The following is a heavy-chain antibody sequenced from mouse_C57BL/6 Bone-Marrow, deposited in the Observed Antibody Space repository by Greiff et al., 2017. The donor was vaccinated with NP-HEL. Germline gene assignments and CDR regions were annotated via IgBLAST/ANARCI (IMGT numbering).Heavy chain of an antibody. D-gene: IGHD1-1*01. J-gene: IGHJ2*01. Sequence: VQLKQSGPELVKPGASVKISCKASGYTFTDYYINWVKQRPGQGLEWIGWIFPGSGSTYYNEKFKGKATLTVDKSSSTAYMLLSSLTSEDSAVYFCARDITTVVDFDYWGQGTTLTVSS. CDR1: GYTFTDYY. CDR2: IFPGSGST. CDR3: ARDITTVVDFDY. V-gene: IGHV1-75*01.